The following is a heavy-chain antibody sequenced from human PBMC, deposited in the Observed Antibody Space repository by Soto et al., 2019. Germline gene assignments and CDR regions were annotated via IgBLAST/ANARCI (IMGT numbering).Heavy chain of an antibody. CDR1: GYTFTSYD. CDR2: MNPNSGNT. CDR3: ASASITIFGVEIDY. V-gene: IGHV1-8*01. D-gene: IGHD3-3*01. Sequence: ASVKVSCKASGYTFTSYDINWVRQATGQGLEWMGWMNPNSGNTGYAQKFQGRVTMTRNTSISTAYMELSSLRSEDTAVYYCASASITIFGVEIDYWGQGTLVTVSS. J-gene: IGHJ4*02.